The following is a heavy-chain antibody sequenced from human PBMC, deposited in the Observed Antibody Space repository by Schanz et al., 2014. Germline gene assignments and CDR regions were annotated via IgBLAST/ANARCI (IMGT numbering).Heavy chain of an antibody. CDR2: ISGNGGST. V-gene: IGHV3-23*04. Sequence: VQLVESGGGVVQPGRSLRLSCTASRFTFTTNAMSWVRQPPGKGLEWVSAISGNGGSTYFADSVKGRFTISRDNSDNTLFLQMNSLRADDTAVYYCVRDERVISGVWFDPWGQGTLVTVSS. D-gene: IGHD3-16*02. CDR1: RFTFTTNA. J-gene: IGHJ5*02. CDR3: VRDERVISGVWFDP.